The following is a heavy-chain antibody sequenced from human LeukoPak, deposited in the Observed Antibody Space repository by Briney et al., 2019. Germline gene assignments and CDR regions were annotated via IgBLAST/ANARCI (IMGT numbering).Heavy chain of an antibody. D-gene: IGHD6-19*01. CDR2: INPSGGST. V-gene: IGHV1-46*01. Sequence: RGASVKVSCKASGYTFIGYYIHWVRQAPGQGLEWMGIINPSGGSTSYAQKFQGRVTMTRDMSTSTVYMELSSLRSEDTAVYYCARRANGAVAGTFRPSRNYWYFDLWGRGTLVTVSS. J-gene: IGHJ2*01. CDR1: GYTFIGYY. CDR3: ARRANGAVAGTFRPSRNYWYFDL.